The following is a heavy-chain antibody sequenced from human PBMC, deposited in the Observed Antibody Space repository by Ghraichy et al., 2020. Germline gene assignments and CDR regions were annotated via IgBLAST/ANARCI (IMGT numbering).Heavy chain of an antibody. CDR2: ISSSSSYI. CDR3: ARADGSYSHFDY. D-gene: IGHD1-26*01. Sequence: GGSLRLSCAASGFTFSSYSMNWVRQAPGKGLEWVSSISSSSSYIYYADSVKGRFTISRDNAKNSLYLQMNSLRAEDTAVYYCARADGSYSHFDYWGQGTLVTVSS. V-gene: IGHV3-21*01. J-gene: IGHJ4*02. CDR1: GFTFSSYS.